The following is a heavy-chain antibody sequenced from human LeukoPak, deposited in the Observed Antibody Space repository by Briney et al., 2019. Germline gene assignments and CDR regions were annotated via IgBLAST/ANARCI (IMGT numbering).Heavy chain of an antibody. CDR3: ARGRWNTGMLSPYYFDY. CDR2: ISYDGSNK. D-gene: IGHD3-16*01. J-gene: IGHJ4*02. CDR1: GFTFSSYA. Sequence: PGRSLRLSCAASGFTFSSYAMHWVRQAPGKGLEWVAVISYDGSNKYYADSVKGRFTISRDNSKNTLYLQMNSLRAEDTAVYYCARGRWNTGMLSPYYFDYWGQGTLVTVSS. V-gene: IGHV3-30-3*01.